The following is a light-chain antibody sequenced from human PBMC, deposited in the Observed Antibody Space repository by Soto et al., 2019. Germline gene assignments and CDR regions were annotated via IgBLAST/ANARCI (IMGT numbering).Light chain of an antibody. CDR1: QSISSY. CDR2: AAS. J-gene: IGKJ5*01. Sequence: IRMTQSAASLSASVGDRVTITCRASQSISSYLNWYQQKPGKAPKLLIYAASSLQSGVPSRFSGSGSGTDSTLTISSLQPEDFATYYCQQSYSTPITFGQGTRLEI. CDR3: QQSYSTPIT. V-gene: IGKV1-39*01.